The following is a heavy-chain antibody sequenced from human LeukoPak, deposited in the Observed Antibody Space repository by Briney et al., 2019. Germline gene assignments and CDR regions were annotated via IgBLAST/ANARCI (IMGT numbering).Heavy chain of an antibody. CDR1: GGSISNYY. Sequence: SETLSLTCTVSGGSISNYYWSWIRQPPGKGLEWIGYIYYSGSTNYNPSLKSRLTISVDTSKNQFSLKLSSVTAADTAVYYCARARELPGLFDYWARESWSPSPQ. V-gene: IGHV4-59*01. CDR3: ARARELPGLFDY. CDR2: IYYSGST. D-gene: IGHD3-10*01. J-gene: IGHJ4*02.